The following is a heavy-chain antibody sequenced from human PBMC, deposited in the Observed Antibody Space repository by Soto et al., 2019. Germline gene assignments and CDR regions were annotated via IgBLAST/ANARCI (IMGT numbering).Heavy chain of an antibody. V-gene: IGHV3-23*01. CDR1: GFTFSSYA. J-gene: IGHJ3*02. CDR2: IGLYSDVT. Sequence: EVQLLESGGGLVQPGESLRVSCAASGFTFSSYAMTWVRQAPGKGLDWVSSIGLYSDVTYYADSVKGRFTVSRDNSKNTLYLQMHSLRAEDTAVYYCAKHDYGAYKPYDICGQGTMVTVSS. CDR3: AKHDYGAYKPYDI. D-gene: IGHD4-17*01.